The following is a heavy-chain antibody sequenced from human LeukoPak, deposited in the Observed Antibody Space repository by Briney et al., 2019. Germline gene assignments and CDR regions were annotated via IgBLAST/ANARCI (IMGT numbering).Heavy chain of an antibody. J-gene: IGHJ4*02. Sequence: GGSLTLSCAASGFTFSSYSMNWLRQAPGKGRVGVSSISSSSSYIYYADSVKGRFTISSDNAKNSLYLRMNSLRAADTAVYYCARGPSVGNDPFDSWGQGTLVTVSS. CDR2: ISSSSSYI. CDR3: ARGPSVGNDPFDS. D-gene: IGHD1-1*01. V-gene: IGHV3-21*01. CDR1: GFTFSSYS.